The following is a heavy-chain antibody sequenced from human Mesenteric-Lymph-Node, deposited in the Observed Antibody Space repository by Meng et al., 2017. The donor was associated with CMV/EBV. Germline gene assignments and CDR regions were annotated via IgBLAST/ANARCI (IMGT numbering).Heavy chain of an antibody. CDR3: AKEDCGGDCPPQL. V-gene: IGHV3-33*06. CDR1: GFPFSSHG. CDR2: IWYDGSSD. D-gene: IGHD2-21*01. Sequence: GESLKISCAASGFPFSSHGLHWVRQAPGKGLEWVALIWYDGSSDYYADSVKGRFTISRDNSKNTLYLQMNSLRAEDTAVYYCAKEDCGGDCPPQLWGQGTLVTSPQ. J-gene: IGHJ4*02.